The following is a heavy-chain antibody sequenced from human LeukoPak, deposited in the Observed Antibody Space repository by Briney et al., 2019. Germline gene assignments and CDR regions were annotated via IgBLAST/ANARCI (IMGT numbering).Heavy chain of an antibody. Sequence: ASVKVSCKASGYTFTSYGISWVRPAPGQGLEWMGWISAYNGNTNYAQKLQGRVTMTTDTSTSTAYMELRSLRSDDTAVYYCARILDPVGYYYYYYMDVWGKGTTVTVSS. J-gene: IGHJ6*03. CDR2: ISAYNGNT. CDR1: GYTFTSYG. CDR3: ARILDPVGYYYYYYMDV. D-gene: IGHD2-15*01. V-gene: IGHV1-18*01.